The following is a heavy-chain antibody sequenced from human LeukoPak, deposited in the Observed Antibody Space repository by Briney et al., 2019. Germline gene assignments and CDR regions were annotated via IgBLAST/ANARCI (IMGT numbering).Heavy chain of an antibody. D-gene: IGHD6-13*01. CDR1: GFTFSDYY. Sequence: GGSLRLSCAASGFTFSDYYMSWIRQAPGKGLEWVSAISGSGGSTYYADSVKGRFTISRDNSKNTLYLQMNSLRAEDTAVYYCAKDRDSSSWFDYWGQGTLVTVSS. V-gene: IGHV3-23*01. CDR2: ISGSGGST. J-gene: IGHJ4*02. CDR3: AKDRDSSSWFDY.